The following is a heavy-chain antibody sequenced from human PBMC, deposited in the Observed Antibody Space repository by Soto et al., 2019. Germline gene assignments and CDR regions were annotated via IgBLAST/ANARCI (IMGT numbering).Heavy chain of an antibody. J-gene: IGHJ5*02. Sequence: SETLSLTCAVYGLSFSGYYWSWIRQPPGKGLEWIGEINHSGSTNYNPSLKSRVTISVDTSKNQFSLKLSSVTAADTAVYYCARGLNIVVVPAAMSGLDWFDPWGQGTLVTVSS. CDR1: GLSFSGYY. CDR3: ARGLNIVVVPAAMSGLDWFDP. D-gene: IGHD2-2*01. V-gene: IGHV4-34*01. CDR2: INHSGST.